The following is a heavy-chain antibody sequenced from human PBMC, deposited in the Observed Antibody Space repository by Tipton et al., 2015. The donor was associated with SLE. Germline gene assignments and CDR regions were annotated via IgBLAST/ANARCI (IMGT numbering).Heavy chain of an antibody. Sequence: TLSLTCTVSGGSISSYYWSWIRQPPGKGLEWIGHIYYSGSTNYNPSLKSRVTISVDTSKNQFSLKLSSVTAADTAVYYCARREIAAAVYFDYWGQGTLVTVSS. D-gene: IGHD6-13*01. V-gene: IGHV4-59*08. J-gene: IGHJ4*02. CDR3: ARREIAAAVYFDY. CDR2: IYYSGST. CDR1: GGSISSYY.